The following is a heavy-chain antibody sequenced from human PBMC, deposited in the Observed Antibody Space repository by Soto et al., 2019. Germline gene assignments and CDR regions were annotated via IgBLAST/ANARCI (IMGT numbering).Heavy chain of an antibody. CDR3: AKVGGTNWFDS. CDR1: GFTFSSYA. D-gene: IGHD1-1*01. V-gene: IGHV3-48*02. J-gene: IGHJ5*01. Sequence: EVQLVESGGGLVQPGGSLRLSCAASGFTFSSYAMNWVRQAPGRGLEWVSYISSNSGTIDYAESVKGRFTISRDNAKNSVYLQMNSLRDEDTAVYYCAKVGGTNWFDSWGQGTLVTVSS. CDR2: ISSNSGTI.